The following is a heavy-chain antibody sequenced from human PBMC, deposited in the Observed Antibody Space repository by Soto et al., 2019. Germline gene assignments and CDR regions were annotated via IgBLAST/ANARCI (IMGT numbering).Heavy chain of an antibody. J-gene: IGHJ4*02. Sequence: EVQLVESGGGIVQPGGSLRLSCAASGFTFSNDWMHWVRQAAGKGLVWVSRINMDGSSTNYADSVKGRFTISRDNAKNTLYLQMNSLRVDDTAIYFCARGPRGVYGNDYWGQGALVTVSS. CDR2: INMDGSST. CDR3: ARGPRGVYGNDY. D-gene: IGHD2-8*02. CDR1: GFTFSNDW. V-gene: IGHV3-74*01.